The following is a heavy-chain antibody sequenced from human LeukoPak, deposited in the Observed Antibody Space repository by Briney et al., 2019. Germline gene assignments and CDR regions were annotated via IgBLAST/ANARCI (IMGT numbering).Heavy chain of an antibody. CDR3: ATDQSLDY. J-gene: IGHJ4*02. V-gene: IGHV1-69*02. CDR1: ARTSSSYT. CDR2: IIPILGIA. Sequence: SENVSCKASARTSSSYTISWVRQAPRQWLEWLGTIIPILGIADYAQKFQGRVTITADKSTSTAYMELSSLRSEDTAVYYCATDQSLDYWGQGTLVTVSS.